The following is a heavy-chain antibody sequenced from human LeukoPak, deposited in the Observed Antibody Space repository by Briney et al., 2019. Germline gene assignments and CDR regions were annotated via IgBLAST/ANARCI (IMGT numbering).Heavy chain of an antibody. J-gene: IGHJ5*02. Sequence: ASVKVSCKASGYTFTSYAMNWVRQAPGQGLEWMGWINTNTGNPTYAQGFTGRFVFSLDTSVSTAYLQISSLKAEDTAVYYCARGDELRFLEWLLSSSNWFDPWGQGTLVTVSS. CDR1: GYTFTSYA. V-gene: IGHV7-4-1*02. CDR2: INTNTGNP. D-gene: IGHD3-3*01. CDR3: ARGDELRFLEWLLSSSNWFDP.